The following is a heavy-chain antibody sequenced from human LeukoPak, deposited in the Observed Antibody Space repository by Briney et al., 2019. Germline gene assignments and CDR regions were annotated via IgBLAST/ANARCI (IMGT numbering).Heavy chain of an antibody. CDR3: ARDVGSYGYTGY. V-gene: IGHV3-21*01. D-gene: IGHD5-18*01. Sequence: GGSLRLSCAASGFTFSSYSMNWVRQAPGKGLEWVSSISSSSSYIYYADSVKGRFTISRDNAKNSLCLQMNSLRAEDTAVYYCARDVGSYGYTGYWGQGTLVTVSS. J-gene: IGHJ4*02. CDR1: GFTFSSYS. CDR2: ISSSSSYI.